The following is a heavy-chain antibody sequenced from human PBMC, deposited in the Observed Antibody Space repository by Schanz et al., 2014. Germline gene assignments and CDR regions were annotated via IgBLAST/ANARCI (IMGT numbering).Heavy chain of an antibody. V-gene: IGHV1-69*04. CDR1: GYTFTSYS. Sequence: QVQLVQSGPEVEKPGASVKVSCKASGYTFTSYSMHWVRQAPGQGLEWMGRIIPILGIANYAQKFQGRVTNTADKSTSTAYMDLISLRPEDTAVYYCARSNYYDNSDYYNSFDYWGQGTLVTVSS. D-gene: IGHD3-22*01. J-gene: IGHJ4*02. CDR3: ARSNYYDNSDYYNSFDY. CDR2: IIPILGIA.